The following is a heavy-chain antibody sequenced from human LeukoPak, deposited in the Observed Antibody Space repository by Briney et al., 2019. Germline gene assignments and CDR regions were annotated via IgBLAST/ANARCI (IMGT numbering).Heavy chain of an antibody. Sequence: GGSLRLSCAASGFTFGTYSMNWVRQTPGKGLEWISYISRDGSTIFYAASVKGRFIISRDNAQNSLFLQVNSLRVEDTALYFCARERGWGGYDPIDYWGQGTLVTVSS. CDR3: ARERGWGGYDPIDY. CDR2: ISRDGSTI. CDR1: GFTFGTYS. J-gene: IGHJ4*02. V-gene: IGHV3-48*04. D-gene: IGHD5-12*01.